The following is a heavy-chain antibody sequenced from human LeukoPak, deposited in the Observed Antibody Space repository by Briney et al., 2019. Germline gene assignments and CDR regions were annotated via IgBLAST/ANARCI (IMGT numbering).Heavy chain of an antibody. Sequence: GGSLRLSCAASGFTFSSYAMHWVRQAPGKGLEWVAVISYDGSNKYYADSVKGRFTISRDNSKNTLYLQMNSLRAEDTAVYYCAREWDGVATIHYYYYYGTDVWGKGTTVTVSS. CDR2: ISYDGSNK. D-gene: IGHD5-12*01. V-gene: IGHV3-30*04. J-gene: IGHJ6*04. CDR3: AREWDGVATIHYYYYYGTDV. CDR1: GFTFSSYA.